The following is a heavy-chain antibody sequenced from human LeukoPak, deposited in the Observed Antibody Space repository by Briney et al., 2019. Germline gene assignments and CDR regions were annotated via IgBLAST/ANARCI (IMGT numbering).Heavy chain of an antibody. V-gene: IGHV1-2*02. CDR2: INPNSGGT. D-gene: IGHD3-22*01. J-gene: IGHJ3*02. Sequence: ASVKASCKASGYTFTGYYMHWVRQAPGQGLEWMGWINPNSGGTNYAQKFQGRVTMTRDTSISTAYMELSRLRSDDTAVYYCARGSNFYKGYYDSSGSGAFDIWGQGTMVTVSS. CDR1: GYTFTGYY. CDR3: ARGSNFYKGYYDSSGSGAFDI.